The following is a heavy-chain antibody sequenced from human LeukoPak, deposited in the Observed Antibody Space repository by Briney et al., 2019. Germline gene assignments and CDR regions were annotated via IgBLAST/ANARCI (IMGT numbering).Heavy chain of an antibody. CDR3: ARDLSAPYYYYYGMDV. J-gene: IGHJ6*02. CDR2: ISYDGSNK. CDR1: GFTFSSYA. V-gene: IGHV3-30-3*01. Sequence: GGSLRLSCAASGFTFSSYAMHWVRQAPGKGLEGVAVISYDGSNKCYADSVKGRFTISRDNSKNTLYLQMNSLRAEDTAVYYCARDLSAPYYYYYGMDVWGQGTTVTVSS.